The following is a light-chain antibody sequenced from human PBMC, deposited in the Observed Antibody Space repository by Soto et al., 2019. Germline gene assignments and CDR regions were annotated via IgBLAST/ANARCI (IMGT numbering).Light chain of an antibody. J-gene: IGLJ7*01. CDR1: NSDFGNYNF. Sequence: QSVLTQPPSASGSPGQSVAISCTGTNSDFGNYNFVSWYQQHPGKAPKLMIYEVNKRPSGVPDRFSGSKSGNTASLTVSGLQPEDEADYYCSSYAGSNNLLFGGGTQLTVL. CDR2: EVN. V-gene: IGLV2-8*01. CDR3: SSYAGSNNLL.